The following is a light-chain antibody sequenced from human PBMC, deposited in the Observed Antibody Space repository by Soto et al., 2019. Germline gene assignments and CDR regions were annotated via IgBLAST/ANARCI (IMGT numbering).Light chain of an antibody. CDR1: QGIFSY. CDR2: GAS. V-gene: IGKV1-9*01. Sequence: DIHLSPSPSFLSASVGDSVTITCRASQGIFSYLAWYQQKPGKAPELLIYGASTLQSGVPSRFSGRGSGKEFTLTISNLQAEDVATYFCQQLNNYPPTFGQGTRLEI. CDR3: QQLNNYPPT. J-gene: IGKJ5*01.